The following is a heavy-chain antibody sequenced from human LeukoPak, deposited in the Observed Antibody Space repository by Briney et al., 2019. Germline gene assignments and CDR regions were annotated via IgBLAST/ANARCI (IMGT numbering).Heavy chain of an antibody. CDR2: INPNSGGT. J-gene: IGHJ4*02. V-gene: IGHV1-2*02. CDR3: ARDWYGDYFDY. D-gene: IGHD4-17*01. Sequence: ASVKVSCKASGYTFTGYYLHWVRQAPGQGLEWMGWINPNSGGTNYAQKFQGRVTMTGDTSISTAYMELSRLRSDDTAVYYCARDWYGDYFDYWGQGTLVTVSS. CDR1: GYTFTGYY.